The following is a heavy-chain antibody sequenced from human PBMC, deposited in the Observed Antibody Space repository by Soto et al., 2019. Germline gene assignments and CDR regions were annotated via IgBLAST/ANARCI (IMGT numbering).Heavy chain of an antibody. J-gene: IGHJ4*02. D-gene: IGHD6-19*01. CDR1: GGSLSGGSYY. V-gene: IGHV4-39*01. Sequence: QLQLQESGPGLVKPSETLTLTCTVSGGSLSGGSYYWGWIRQPPGKGLEWIGSIPYSGNTYYNPSLKTRVTLSVDASKNEFSLKLSSVTAADTAVYYCARPFAAQTVAGFDSWGQGTLVTVSS. CDR2: IPYSGNT. CDR3: ARPFAAQTVAGFDS.